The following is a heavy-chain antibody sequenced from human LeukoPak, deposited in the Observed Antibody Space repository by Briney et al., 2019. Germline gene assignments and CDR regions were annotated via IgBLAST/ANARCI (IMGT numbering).Heavy chain of an antibody. V-gene: IGHV4-59*01. Sequence: PSQTLSLTCTVSGGSISNYYCSWIRQPPGNGLEWIGYIYDSGKTKYNPSLKSRVTISVDTSKNQFSLKLSSVTAADTAVYYCAIGYHTNWFDPWGQGTLVTVSS. CDR1: GGSISNYY. CDR3: AIGYHTNWFDP. CDR2: IYDSGKT. J-gene: IGHJ5*02. D-gene: IGHD2-2*01.